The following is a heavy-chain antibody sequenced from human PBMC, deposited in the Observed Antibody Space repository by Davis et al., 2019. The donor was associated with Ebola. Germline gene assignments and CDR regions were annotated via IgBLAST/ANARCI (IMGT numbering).Heavy chain of an antibody. V-gene: IGHV4-39*01. Sequence: SETLSLTCIVSGGSITSNYYWAWIRQPPGKGLEWIGSMYYSGDTYYKPSLRSRVTMSVDSSKNQLSLRLSSVTAADTAVYYCARHVGGRYGNDAFDMWGQGTMVTVSS. D-gene: IGHD1-26*01. CDR3: ARHVGGRYGNDAFDM. J-gene: IGHJ3*02. CDR1: GGSITSNYY. CDR2: MYYSGDT.